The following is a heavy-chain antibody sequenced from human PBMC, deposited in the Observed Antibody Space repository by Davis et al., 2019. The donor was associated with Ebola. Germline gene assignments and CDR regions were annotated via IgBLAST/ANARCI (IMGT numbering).Heavy chain of an antibody. Sequence: MPGGSLRLSCGVYGGSFSGYSWSWIRQPPGKGLEWIGELSHSETTNYNPSLKSRVTISVDTSKNQFSLKLSSVTAADTAVYYCARVVGATTAAFDIWGQGTMVTVSS. CDR3: ARVVGATTAAFDI. D-gene: IGHD1-26*01. J-gene: IGHJ3*02. V-gene: IGHV4-34*01. CDR2: LSHSETT. CDR1: GGSFSGYS.